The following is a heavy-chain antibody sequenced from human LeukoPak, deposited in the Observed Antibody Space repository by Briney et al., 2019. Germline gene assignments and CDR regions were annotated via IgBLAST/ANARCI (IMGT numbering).Heavy chain of an antibody. D-gene: IGHD1-26*01. CDR3: AKDIRGLRIVGATGGFDY. V-gene: IGHV3-43D*03. Sequence: PGGSLRLSYAASGFTFDDYAMHWVRQAPGKGLEWVSLISWDGGSTYYADSVKGRFTISRDNSKNSLYLQMNSLRAEDTALYYCAKDIRGLRIVGATGGFDYWGQGTLVTVSS. CDR2: ISWDGGST. J-gene: IGHJ4*02. CDR1: GFTFDDYA.